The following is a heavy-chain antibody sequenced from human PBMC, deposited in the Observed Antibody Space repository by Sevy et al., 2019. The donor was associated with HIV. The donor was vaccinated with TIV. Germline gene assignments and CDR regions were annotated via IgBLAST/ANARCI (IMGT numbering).Heavy chain of an antibody. CDR2: ISSTSYTI. CDR3: ARAVRSGQMLSGMDV. CDR1: GFTFSSYS. Sequence: GGSLRLSCGVSGFTFSSYSMNWVRQAPGKGLEWVSYISSTSYTIYYADSMKGRFTISRDNAKNSVHLQMNSLGAEDTAVYYCARAVRSGQMLSGMDVWGQGTTVTVSS. J-gene: IGHJ6*02. D-gene: IGHD2-2*01. V-gene: IGHV3-48*01.